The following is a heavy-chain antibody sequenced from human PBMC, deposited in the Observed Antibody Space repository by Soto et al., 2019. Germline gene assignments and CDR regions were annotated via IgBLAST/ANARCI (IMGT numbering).Heavy chain of an antibody. CDR1: GFPSSAYN. CDR3: SRSPEVGVRGAY. D-gene: IGHD3-16*01. Sequence: EVQLVESGGGLVKPGGSLRLSCTGSGFPSSAYNINWVRQAPGKGLEWVSSITVGSSHIYQPNSMKGRFTISRDDAKNSVYLQIDSLRDEDTALYYCSRSPEVGVRGAYWGQGTLVTVSS. V-gene: IGHV3-21*01. J-gene: IGHJ4*02. CDR2: ITVGSSHI.